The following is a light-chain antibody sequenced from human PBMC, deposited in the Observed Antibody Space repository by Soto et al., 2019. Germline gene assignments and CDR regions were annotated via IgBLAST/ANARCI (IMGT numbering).Light chain of an antibody. CDR2: AAS. V-gene: IGKV1-39*01. CDR3: QQSYSTLSIT. J-gene: IGKJ5*01. CDR1: QGIRND. Sequence: IQMTHAPASLSASVLYRVTITFRSSQGIRNDLGWYQQKPGKAPKLLIYAASSLQSGVPSRFSGSGSGTDFTLTISSLQPEDFATYYCQQSYSTLSITFGQGTRLEIK.